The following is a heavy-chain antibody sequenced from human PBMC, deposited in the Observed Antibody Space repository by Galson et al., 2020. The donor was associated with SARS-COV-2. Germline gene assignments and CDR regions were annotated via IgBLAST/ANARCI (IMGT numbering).Heavy chain of an antibody. D-gene: IGHD3-22*01. V-gene: IGHV3-30*18. CDR3: AKHATMIVGIGAYDGMDV. CDR2: ISYDGSNK. J-gene: IGHJ6*02. CDR1: GYTFSSYG. Sequence: GGSLRLSCAASGYTFSSYGMHWVRQAPGKGLEWVAVISYDGSNKYYADSVKGRFTISRDNSKNTLYLQMNSLRAEDTAVYYCAKHATMIVGIGAYDGMDVCGQGSTGAV.